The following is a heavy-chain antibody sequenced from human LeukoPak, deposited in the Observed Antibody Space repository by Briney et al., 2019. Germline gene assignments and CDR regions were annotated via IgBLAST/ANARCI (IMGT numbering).Heavy chain of an antibody. CDR1: GFTFSSYW. CDR3: TTDQGLLREIGY. J-gene: IGHJ4*02. CDR2: IKSKGDGGTT. Sequence: GGSLRLSCAASGFTFSSYWMSWVRQAPGKGLEWVGRIKSKGDGGTTDYAAPVKGRFTISRDDSKTTLYLQVNSLKTEDTAVYYCTTDQGLLREIGYWGQGTLVTVSP. V-gene: IGHV3-15*01.